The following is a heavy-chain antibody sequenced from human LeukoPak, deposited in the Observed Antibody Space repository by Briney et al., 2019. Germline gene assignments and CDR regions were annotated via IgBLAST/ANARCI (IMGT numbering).Heavy chain of an antibody. Sequence: GGSLRLSCAASGFTFSSYSMNWVRQAPGKGLEWVSSICSSSTYIYYADSVKGRFTISRDNAKNSLYLQMNSLRADDTAAYYCARDRIAVAGMGSEYGMDVWGQGTTVTVSS. J-gene: IGHJ6*02. CDR3: ARDRIAVAGMGSEYGMDV. D-gene: IGHD6-19*01. CDR2: ICSSSTYI. V-gene: IGHV3-21*06. CDR1: GFTFSSYS.